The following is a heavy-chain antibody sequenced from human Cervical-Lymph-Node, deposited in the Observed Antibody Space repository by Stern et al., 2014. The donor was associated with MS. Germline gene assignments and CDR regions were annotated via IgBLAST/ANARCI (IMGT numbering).Heavy chain of an antibody. Sequence: VQLVESGAEVKRPGSSVTVSCKSSGDTFSDHSISWVRRAPGHGLEWVGGIIPLFGADAYAQMFQGRVTITADESTTTAYMELSSLRSEDTAMYYCARGAYCGGDCYWGWFDSWGQGTLVTVSS. V-gene: IGHV1-69*01. CDR3: ARGAYCGGDCYWGWFDS. CDR1: GDTFSDHS. J-gene: IGHJ5*01. CDR2: IIPLFGAD. D-gene: IGHD2-21*02.